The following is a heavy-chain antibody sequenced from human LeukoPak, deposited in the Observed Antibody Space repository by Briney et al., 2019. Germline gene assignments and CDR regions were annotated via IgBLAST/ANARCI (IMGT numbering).Heavy chain of an antibody. J-gene: IGHJ4*02. Sequence: SETLSLTCAVYGGSFSGYYWSWIRQPPGKGLEWIGEINHSGSTNYNPSLKSRVTISVDTSKNQFSLKLSSVTAADTAVYYCARSIYCSSTSCYMAPRRGRYYFDYWGQGTLVTVSS. V-gene: IGHV4-34*01. CDR2: INHSGST. CDR3: ARSIYCSSTSCYMAPRRGRYYFDY. D-gene: IGHD2-2*02. CDR1: GGSFSGYY.